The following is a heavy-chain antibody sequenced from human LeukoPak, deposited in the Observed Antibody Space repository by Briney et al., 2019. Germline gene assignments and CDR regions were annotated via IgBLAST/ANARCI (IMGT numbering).Heavy chain of an antibody. CDR2: IYYSGST. J-gene: IGHJ3*02. D-gene: IGHD3-16*02. CDR1: CGSISSYY. Sequence: SETLSLTCTVSCGSISSYYWSWIRQPPGKGLEWIGYIYYSGSTNYNPSLKSRVTISVDTSKNQFSLKLSSVTAADTAVYYCARESGNYDYVWGSYRPIAVAGFAFDIWGQGTMVTVSS. CDR3: ARESGNYDYVWGSYRPIAVAGFAFDI. V-gene: IGHV4-59*01.